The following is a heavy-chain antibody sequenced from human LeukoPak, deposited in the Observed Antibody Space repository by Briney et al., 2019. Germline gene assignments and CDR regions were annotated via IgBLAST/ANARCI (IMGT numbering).Heavy chain of an antibody. CDR3: ARGDSSVPGWFDP. Sequence: QPGGSLRLSCAASGFTFSSYEMNWVRHAPGKGLEWVSYISSSGSTIYYADSVKGRFTISRDNAKNSLYLQMNSLRAEDTAVYYCARGDSSVPGWFDPWGQGTLVTVSS. V-gene: IGHV3-48*03. J-gene: IGHJ5*02. D-gene: IGHD3-22*01. CDR1: GFTFSSYE. CDR2: ISSSGSTI.